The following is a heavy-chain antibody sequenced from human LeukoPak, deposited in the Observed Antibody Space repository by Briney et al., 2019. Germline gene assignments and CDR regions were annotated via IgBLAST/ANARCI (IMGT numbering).Heavy chain of an antibody. CDR2: IWYDGSNK. Sequence: GGSLRLSCAASGFTFSSYGMHWVRQAPGKGLEWVAVIWYDGSNKYYADSVKGRFTISRDNSKNTLFLQLNSLRAEDTALYYCAKHSSSWFYFDCWGQGTLVTVSS. CDR3: AKHSSSWFYFDC. V-gene: IGHV3-33*06. J-gene: IGHJ4*02. D-gene: IGHD6-13*01. CDR1: GFTFSSYG.